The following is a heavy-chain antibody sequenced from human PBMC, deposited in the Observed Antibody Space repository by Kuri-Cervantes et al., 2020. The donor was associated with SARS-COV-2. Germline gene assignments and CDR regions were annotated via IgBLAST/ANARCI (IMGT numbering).Heavy chain of an antibody. J-gene: IGHJ4*02. CDR2: IYSCGST. CDR1: GFTVSSNY. CDR3: AREVGEDIVVVPAAYYFDY. D-gene: IGHD2-2*01. Sequence: ETLSLTCAASGFTVSSNYMSWVRQAPGKGLEWVSVIYSCGSTYYADSVEGRFTISRDNAKNSLYLQMNSLRAEDTAVYYCAREVGEDIVVVPAAYYFDYWGQGTLVTVSS. V-gene: IGHV3-53*01.